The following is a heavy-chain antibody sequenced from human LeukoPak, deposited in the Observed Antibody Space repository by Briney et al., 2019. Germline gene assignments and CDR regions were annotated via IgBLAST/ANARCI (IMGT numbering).Heavy chain of an antibody. D-gene: IGHD1-26*01. CDR1: GGTFSSYA. CDR3: ASLGNSPGHYFDY. J-gene: IGHJ4*02. V-gene: IGHV1-69*13. CDR2: IIPIFGTA. Sequence: SVTVSFKASGGTFSSYAISWVRQAPGQGLEWMGGIIPIFGTANYAQKFQGRVTITADESTSTAYMELSSLRSEDTAVYYCASLGNSPGHYFDYWGQGTLVTVSS.